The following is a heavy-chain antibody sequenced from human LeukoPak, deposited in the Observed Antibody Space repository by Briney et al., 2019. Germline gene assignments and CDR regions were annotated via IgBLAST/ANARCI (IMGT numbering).Heavy chain of an antibody. CDR3: ASKYSSGWYEAFDI. CDR2: IYYSGST. CDR1: GGFISSYY. D-gene: IGHD6-19*01. V-gene: IGHV4-59*01. J-gene: IGHJ3*02. Sequence: PSETLSLTCTVSGGFISSYYWSWIRQPPGEGLEWIGYIYYSGSTNYNPSLTSRVTISVDTSKNQFSLKLSSVTAADTAVYYCASKYSSGWYEAFDIWGQGTMVTVSS.